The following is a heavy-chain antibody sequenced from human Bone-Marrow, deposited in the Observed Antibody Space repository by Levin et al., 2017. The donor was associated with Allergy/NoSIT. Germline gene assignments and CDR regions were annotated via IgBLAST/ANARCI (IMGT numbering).Heavy chain of an antibody. CDR2: TSGSGDST. CDR1: GFTFSTYA. D-gene: IGHD3-10*01. V-gene: IGHV3-23*01. J-gene: IGHJ4*02. CDR3: ARSLIGFAGSRYFDY. Sequence: PGGSLRLSCAASGFTFSTYAVNWFRQAPGKGLEWVSATSGSGDSTFYADSVRGRFTISRDNSKNTLYLQMNSLRVEDTADYYCARSLIGFAGSRYFDYWGQGTLVTVSS.